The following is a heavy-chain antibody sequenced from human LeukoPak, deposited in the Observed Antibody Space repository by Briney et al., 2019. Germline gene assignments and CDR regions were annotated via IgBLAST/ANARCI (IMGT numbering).Heavy chain of an antibody. CDR1: GGSISSGDYY. V-gene: IGHV4-30-4*08. J-gene: IGHJ6*03. CDR2: IYYSGST. CDR3: ARGAFDCSSTSCYLYYYYMYV. Sequence: SETLSLTCTVSGGSISSGDYYWSWIRQPPGKGLEWIGYIYYSGSTYYNPSLKSRVTISVDTSKNQFSLKLSSVTAADTAVYYCARGAFDCSSTSCYLYYYYMYVWGKGTTVTVSS. D-gene: IGHD2-2*01.